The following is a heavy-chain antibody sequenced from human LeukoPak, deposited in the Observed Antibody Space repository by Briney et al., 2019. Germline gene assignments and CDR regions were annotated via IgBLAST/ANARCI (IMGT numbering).Heavy chain of an antibody. V-gene: IGHV3-48*04. CDR1: GFIFSDYN. CDR3: ARDIVGALGY. J-gene: IGHJ4*02. Sequence: GGSLRLSCEASGFIFSDYNMNWVRQAPGKGLEWLSYIDSSSSTIYYADSVKGRFTISRDNAKNSLYLQMNSLRAEDTAVYYCARDIVGALGYWGQGTLVTVSS. D-gene: IGHD1-26*01. CDR2: IDSSSSTI.